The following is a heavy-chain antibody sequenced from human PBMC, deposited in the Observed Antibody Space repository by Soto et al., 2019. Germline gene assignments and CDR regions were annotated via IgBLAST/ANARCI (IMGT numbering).Heavy chain of an antibody. Sequence: SVKVSCKASGGTFSSYAISWVRQAPGQGLEWMGGIIPIFGTANYAQKFQGRVTITADESTSTAYMELSSLRSEDTAVYYCAREFDYYDSSGYFDYWGQGTLLTVSS. D-gene: IGHD3-22*01. V-gene: IGHV1-69*13. CDR2: IIPIFGTA. CDR3: AREFDYYDSSGYFDY. J-gene: IGHJ4*02. CDR1: GGTFSSYA.